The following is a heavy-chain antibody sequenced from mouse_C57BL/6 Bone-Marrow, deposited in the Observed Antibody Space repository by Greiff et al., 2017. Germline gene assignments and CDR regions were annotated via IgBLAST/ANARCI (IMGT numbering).Heavy chain of an antibody. J-gene: IGHJ4*01. CDR1: GFTFSSYA. V-gene: IGHV5-4*01. D-gene: IGHD4-1*01. Sequence: EVKLVESGGGLVKPGGSLKLSCAASGFTFSSYAMSWVRQTPEKRLEWVATISDGGSYTYYPDNVKGRFTISRDNAKNNLYLQMSHLKSEDTAMYYCARDHWDGYAMDYWGQGTSVTVSS. CDR2: ISDGGSYT. CDR3: ARDHWDGYAMDY.